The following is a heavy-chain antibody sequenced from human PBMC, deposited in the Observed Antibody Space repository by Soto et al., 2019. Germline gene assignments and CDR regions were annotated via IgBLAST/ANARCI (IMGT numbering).Heavy chain of an antibody. CDR3: ARGGGTLDY. Sequence: QAQMVQSGAEVKKSGASVKLSCKASGYTFIAYSVYWVRQAPGQGLEYMGIIKTRDGTTINAQKFQGRATMTRDTSPSPVYMELSSLRSEDTAPYYCARGGGTLDYWGQGTLVTVSS. CDR1: GYTFIAYS. J-gene: IGHJ4*02. V-gene: IGHV1-46*01. CDR2: IKTRDGTT.